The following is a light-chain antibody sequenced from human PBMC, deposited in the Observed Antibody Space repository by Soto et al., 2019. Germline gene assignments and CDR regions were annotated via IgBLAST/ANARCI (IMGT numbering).Light chain of an antibody. CDR2: DVS. J-gene: IGLJ2*01. Sequence: QSALTQPASVSGSPGQSITISCTGTSSDVGGYNYVSWYQQHPGKAPKLMIYDVSNRPSGVSNRFSGSKSGNTASLTISGLQAEDEADYYCSSYTSIHVVFGGGTTLTVL. CDR3: SSYTSIHVV. V-gene: IGLV2-14*01. CDR1: SSDVGGYNY.